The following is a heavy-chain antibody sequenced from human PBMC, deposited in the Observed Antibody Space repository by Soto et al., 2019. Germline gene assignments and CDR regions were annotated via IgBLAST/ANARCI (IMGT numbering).Heavy chain of an antibody. CDR1: GFTFSSYA. D-gene: IGHD5-18*01. V-gene: IGHV3-23*01. CDR2: ISGSGGST. CDR3: AKDFRAPQRIQPFEP. J-gene: IGHJ5*02. Sequence: PGGSLRLSCAASGFTFSSYAMSWVRQAPGKGLEWVSAISGSGGSTYYADSVKGRFTISRDNSKNTLYLQMNSLRAEDTAVYYCAKDFRAPQRIQPFEPWGQGTLVTVSS.